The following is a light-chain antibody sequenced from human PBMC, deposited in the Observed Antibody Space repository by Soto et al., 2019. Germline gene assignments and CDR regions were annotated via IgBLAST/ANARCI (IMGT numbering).Light chain of an antibody. Sequence: EIVLTQSPATLSLSPGERATLSCRASQSVSSYLAWYQQKPDQAPRLLIYDASNRATGIPARFSGSGSGTDFTLTISSLEPEDFAVYYCQQRSSWLYTFGQGTKLEIK. V-gene: IGKV3-11*01. CDR3: QQRSSWLYT. CDR2: DAS. CDR1: QSVSSY. J-gene: IGKJ2*01.